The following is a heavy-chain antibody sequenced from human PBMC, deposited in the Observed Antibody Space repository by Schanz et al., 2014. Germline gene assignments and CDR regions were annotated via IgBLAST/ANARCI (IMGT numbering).Heavy chain of an antibody. J-gene: IGHJ6*02. CDR3: ARVVGGAEWLLYDDYYYNLDV. CDR2: VYNNGRT. V-gene: IGHV4-59*01. Sequence: QVQLQESGPGLVRPSETLSLTCTVSGASMDNYYWSWIRQPPGKGLEWIGYVYNNGRTYYNPSLKSRVAISVDPSKNQFSLKLTSMTAADTAVYYCARVVGGAEWLLYDDYYYNLDVGGQGTTVTVSS. D-gene: IGHD3-3*01. CDR1: GASMDNYY.